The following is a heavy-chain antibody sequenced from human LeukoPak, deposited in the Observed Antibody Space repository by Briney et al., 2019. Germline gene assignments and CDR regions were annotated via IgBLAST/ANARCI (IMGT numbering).Heavy chain of an antibody. J-gene: IGHJ5*02. D-gene: IGHD1-26*01. CDR3: AAKGHSGSYHMGSWFGP. CDR2: IVVGSGNT. Sequence: ASVKVSCKASGFTFTSSAVQWVRQARGQRLEWIGWIVVGSGNTNYAQKFQERVTITRDMSTSTAYMELSSLRSEDTAVYYCAAKGHSGSYHMGSWFGPWGQGTLVTVSS. V-gene: IGHV1-58*01. CDR1: GFTFTSSA.